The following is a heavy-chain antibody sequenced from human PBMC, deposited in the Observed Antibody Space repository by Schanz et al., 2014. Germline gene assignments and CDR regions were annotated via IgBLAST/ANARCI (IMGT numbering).Heavy chain of an antibody. CDR1: GGSISSGGYS. D-gene: IGHD3-10*01. Sequence: QVQLQESGPGLVKPSQTLSLTCAVSGGSISSGGYSWNWIRQPPGKGLEWIVDIYYGGSTYYNASMKRRFTISRDKSKNTLSLQLNCVTAADTAVYRCARDRRSTYNAYYGMDVWGQGTTVTVSS. V-gene: IGHV4-30-4*07. CDR2: IYYGGST. J-gene: IGHJ6*02. CDR3: ARDRRSTYNAYYGMDV.